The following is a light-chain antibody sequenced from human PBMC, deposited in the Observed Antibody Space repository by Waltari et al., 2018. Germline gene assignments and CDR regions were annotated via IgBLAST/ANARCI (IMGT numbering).Light chain of an antibody. Sequence: DIQMTQSPSSLSASVGDRVTITCRASQSIRSYLNWYQQKPGKAPKLLIYAASNLQSGVPSRFSGSGSGTDFTLTSSSLQPEDFATYYCQQRYSTPPFTFGQGTKLEIK. J-gene: IGKJ2*01. CDR1: QSIRSY. V-gene: IGKV1-39*01. CDR3: QQRYSTPPFT. CDR2: AAS.